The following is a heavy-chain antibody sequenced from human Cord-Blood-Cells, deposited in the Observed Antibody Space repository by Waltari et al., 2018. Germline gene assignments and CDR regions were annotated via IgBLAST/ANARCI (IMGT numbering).Heavy chain of an antibody. D-gene: IGHD2-2*01. CDR1: GFTFSSYA. CDR2: ISYDGSNK. J-gene: IGHJ4*02. CDR3: ARDFSNYFDY. Sequence: QVQLVESGGGVVQPGRSLRLSCAAPGFTFSSYAMHWVRQAPGKGLEWVAVISYDGSNKYYADAVKGRFTISRDNSKNTLYLQMNSLRAEDTAVYYCARDFSNYFDYWGQGTLVTVSS. V-gene: IGHV3-30*04.